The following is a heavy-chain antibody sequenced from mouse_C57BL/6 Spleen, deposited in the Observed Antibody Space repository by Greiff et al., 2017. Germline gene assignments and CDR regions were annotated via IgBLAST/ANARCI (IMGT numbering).Heavy chain of an antibody. V-gene: IGHV5-9-1*02. CDR1: GFTFSSYA. CDR3: TRDYSNYGGYFDV. CDR2: ISSGGDYI. J-gene: IGHJ1*03. D-gene: IGHD2-5*01. Sequence: EVKLVESGEGLVKPGGSLKLSCAASGFTFSSYAMSWVRQTPEKRLEWVAYISSGGDYIYYADTVKGRFTISRDNARNTLYLQMSSLKSEDTAMYYCTRDYSNYGGYFDVWGTGTTVTVSS.